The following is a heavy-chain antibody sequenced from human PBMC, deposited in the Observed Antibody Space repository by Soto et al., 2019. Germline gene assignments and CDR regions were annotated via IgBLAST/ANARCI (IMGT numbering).Heavy chain of an antibody. CDR1: GGSISSYY. V-gene: IGHV4-59*01. CDR3: ARGALYYDFWRGKSEWYYYYMDV. J-gene: IGHJ6*03. Sequence: SETLSLTCTVSGGSISSYYWSWIRQPPGKGLEWIGYIYYSGSTNYNPSLKSRVTISVDTSKNQFSLKLSSVTAADTAVYYCARGALYYDFWRGKSEWYYYYMDVWGKG. D-gene: IGHD3-3*01. CDR2: IYYSGST.